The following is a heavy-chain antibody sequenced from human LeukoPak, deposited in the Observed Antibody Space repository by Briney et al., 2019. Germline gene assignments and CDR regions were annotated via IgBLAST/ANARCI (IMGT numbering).Heavy chain of an antibody. Sequence: GGSLRLSCAASGFTFSSYWMSWVRQAPGKGLEWVANIKQDGSEKYYVDSVKGRFTTPRDNAKNSLYLQMNSLRAEDTAVYYCARVNGLRYIDYWGQGTLVTVSS. D-gene: IGHD1-1*01. CDR2: IKQDGSEK. CDR1: GFTFSSYW. V-gene: IGHV3-7*03. J-gene: IGHJ4*02. CDR3: ARVNGLRYIDY.